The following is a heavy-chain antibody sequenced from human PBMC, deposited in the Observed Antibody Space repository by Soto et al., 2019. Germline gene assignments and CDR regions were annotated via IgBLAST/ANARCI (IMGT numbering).Heavy chain of an antibody. D-gene: IGHD2-21*02. J-gene: IGHJ4*02. CDR2: INAGNGNT. Sequence: AASVKVSCKASGYTFTSYAMHWVRQAPGQRLEWMGWINAGNGNTKYSQKFQGRVTITRDTSASTAYMELSSLRSEDTAVYYCARSIVVVTALDYWGQGTLVTAPQ. V-gene: IGHV1-3*01. CDR1: GYTFTSYA. CDR3: ARSIVVVTALDY.